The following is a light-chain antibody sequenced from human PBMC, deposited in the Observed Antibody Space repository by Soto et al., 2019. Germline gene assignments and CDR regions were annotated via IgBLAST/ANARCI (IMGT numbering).Light chain of an antibody. Sequence: QSALTQPASVSGSPGQSITISCTGAVSEVAGYTYVSWYQQHPGKGPKVIIYDVSNRPSGVSNRFSGSKSGTTASLTISGLQAEDEADYYCSSFTSILGLFGGGTQLTVL. V-gene: IGLV2-14*03. CDR1: VSEVAGYTY. CDR3: SSFTSILGL. J-gene: IGLJ2*01. CDR2: DVS.